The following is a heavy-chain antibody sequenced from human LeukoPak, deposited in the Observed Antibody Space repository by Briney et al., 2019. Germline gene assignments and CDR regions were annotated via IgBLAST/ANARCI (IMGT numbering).Heavy chain of an antibody. CDR3: ARDPTAYYDFWSGPGFDP. CDR2: IIPILGIA. J-gene: IGHJ5*02. CDR1: GGTFSSYA. D-gene: IGHD3-3*01. Sequence: EASVKVSCKASGGTFSSYAISWVRQAPGQGLEWMGRIIPILGIANYAQKFQGRVTITADKSTSTAYMELSSLRSEDTAVYYCARDPTAYYDFWSGPGFDPWGQGTLVTVSS. V-gene: IGHV1-69*04.